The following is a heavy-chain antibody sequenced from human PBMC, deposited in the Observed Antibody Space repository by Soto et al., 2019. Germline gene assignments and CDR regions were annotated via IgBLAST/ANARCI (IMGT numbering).Heavy chain of an antibody. D-gene: IGHD2-2*02. CDR2: IIPIFGTA. CDR1: GGTFSSYA. CDR3: ARGVGYCSSTSCYTGIYYYYYGMDV. V-gene: IGHV1-69*13. J-gene: IGHJ6*02. Sequence: SVKVSCKASGGTFSSYAISWVRQAPGQGLEWMGGIIPIFGTANYAQKFQGRVTITADESTSTAYMELSSLRSEDTAVYYCARGVGYCSSTSCYTGIYYYYYGMDVWGQGXTVTVSS.